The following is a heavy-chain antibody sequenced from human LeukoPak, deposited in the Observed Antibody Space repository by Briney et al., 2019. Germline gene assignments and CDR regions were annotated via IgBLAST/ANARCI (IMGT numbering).Heavy chain of an antibody. CDR2: ISAYNGNT. CDR1: GYTFTSYG. CDR3: ARSPDP. V-gene: IGHV1-18*01. Sequence: GPTVRVSCKPSGYTFTSYGISWVRQAPGQGLEWIGWISAYNGNTNYAQKLQGRVTMTTDTSTSTAYMELRSLRSDDTAVYYCARSPDPWGQGTLVTVSS. J-gene: IGHJ5*02.